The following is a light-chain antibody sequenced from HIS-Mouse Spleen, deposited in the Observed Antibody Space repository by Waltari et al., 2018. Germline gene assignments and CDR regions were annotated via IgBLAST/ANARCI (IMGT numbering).Light chain of an antibody. CDR3: CSYAGSSTYV. V-gene: IGLV2-23*01. Sequence: QSALTQPASVSGSPGQSITISCPGTSSDVWSYTLVPWYQQHPGKAPKLMIYEGSKRPSGVSNRFSGSKSGNTASLTISGLQAEDEADYYCCSYAGSSTYVFGTGTKVTVL. CDR2: EGS. CDR1: SSDVWSYTL. J-gene: IGLJ1*01.